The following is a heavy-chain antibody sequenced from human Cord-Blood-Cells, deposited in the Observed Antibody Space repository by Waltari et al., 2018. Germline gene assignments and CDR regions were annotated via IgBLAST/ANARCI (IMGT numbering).Heavy chain of an antibody. D-gene: IGHD5-12*01. CDR1: GGSIISSSWY. CDR2: IYYSGST. Sequence: QLLLQVSGPGLVQPSETLSLTCTVSGGSIISSSWYWGWFRQPPGKGLELIGSIYYSGSTYYNPSLKSRVTISVDTSKNQFSLKLSSVTAADTAVYYCARLPWGDGYEGYWGQGTLVTVSS. V-gene: IGHV4-39*01. J-gene: IGHJ4*02. CDR3: ARLPWGDGYEGY.